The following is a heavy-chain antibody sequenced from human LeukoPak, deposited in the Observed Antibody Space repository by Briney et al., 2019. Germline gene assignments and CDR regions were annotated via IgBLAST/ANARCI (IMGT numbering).Heavy chain of an antibody. J-gene: IGHJ6*03. Sequence: ASVKVSCKASGYTFTSYGISWVRQAPGQGLEWVGWLSAYSGNTNYAQKLQGRVTMTTDTSTSTAYMELRSLRSDDTAVYYCARCVMDDFWSGTRRYYYMDVWGKGTTVTVSS. CDR3: ARCVMDDFWSGTRRYYYMDV. V-gene: IGHV1-18*01. CDR1: GYTFTSYG. CDR2: LSAYSGNT. D-gene: IGHD3-3*01.